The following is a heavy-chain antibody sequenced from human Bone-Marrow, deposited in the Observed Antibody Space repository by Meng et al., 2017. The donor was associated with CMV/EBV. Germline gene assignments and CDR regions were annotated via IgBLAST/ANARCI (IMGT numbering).Heavy chain of an antibody. D-gene: IGHD2-2*01. Sequence: TFTSDGIGGVRQAPGQGLEWMGWISAYNGNTNYAQKLQGRVTTTTDTSTSTAYMELRSLRSDDTAVYYCARFQRPYCSSTSCAMLDYWGQGTLVTVSS. J-gene: IGHJ4*02. CDR1: TFTSDG. V-gene: IGHV1-18*01. CDR3: ARFQRPYCSSTSCAMLDY. CDR2: ISAYNGNT.